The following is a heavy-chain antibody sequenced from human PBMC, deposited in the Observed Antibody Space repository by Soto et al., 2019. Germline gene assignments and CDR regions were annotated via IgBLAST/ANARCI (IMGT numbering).Heavy chain of an antibody. CDR2: IIPILGIA. Sequence: GASVKVSCKASGGTFSSYTISWVRQAPGQGLEWMGRIIPILGIANYAQKFQGRVTITADKSTSTAYMELSSLRSEDTAVYYCARGQSTIRTGKGYMDVRGKGTTVTVSS. CDR1: GGTFSSYT. D-gene: IGHD2-2*01. V-gene: IGHV1-69*02. CDR3: ARGQSTIRTGKGYMDV. J-gene: IGHJ6*03.